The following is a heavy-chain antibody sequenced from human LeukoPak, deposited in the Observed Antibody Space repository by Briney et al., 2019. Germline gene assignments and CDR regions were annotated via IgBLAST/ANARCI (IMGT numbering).Heavy chain of an antibody. CDR1: GFTFSTYW. V-gene: IGHV3-7*01. J-gene: IGHJ4*02. CDR2: IKQDGSET. CDR3: ARHLSSSWHTPVGY. Sequence: PGGSLRLSCAASGFTFSTYWMSWVRQAPGKGLEWVANIKQDGSETYYVDSVKGRFTFSRDNAKNSLYLQMNSLRAEDTAVYYCARHLSSSWHTPVGYWGQGTLVTVSS. D-gene: IGHD6-13*01.